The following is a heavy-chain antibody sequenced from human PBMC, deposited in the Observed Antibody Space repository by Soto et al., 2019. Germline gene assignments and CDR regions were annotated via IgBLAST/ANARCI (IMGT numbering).Heavy chain of an antibody. V-gene: IGHV3-48*01. J-gene: IGHJ6*03. CDR3: ARDGSGVANYYYYYMDV. CDR1: GFTFSSYS. CDR2: ISSSSSTI. Sequence: GGSLRLSCAASGFTFSSYSMNWVRQAPGKGLEWVSYISSSSSTIYYADSVKGRFTISRDNAKNSLYLQMNSLRAEDTAVYYCARDGSGVANYYYYYMDVWGKGTTVTVSS. D-gene: IGHD3-10*01.